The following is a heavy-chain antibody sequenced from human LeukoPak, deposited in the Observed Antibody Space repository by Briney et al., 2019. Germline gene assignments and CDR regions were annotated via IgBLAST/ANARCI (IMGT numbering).Heavy chain of an antibody. CDR2: INTNTGNP. CDR1: GYTFTSYA. D-gene: IGHD3-10*01. Sequence: ASVKVSCKASGYTFTSYAMNWVRQAPGQGLEWMGWINTNTGNPTYAQGFTGRFVFSLDTSVSTAYLQISSLKAEDTAVYYCARGGTELLWFGGLNYWGQGTLVTVSS. V-gene: IGHV7-4-1*02. J-gene: IGHJ4*02. CDR3: ARGGTELLWFGGLNY.